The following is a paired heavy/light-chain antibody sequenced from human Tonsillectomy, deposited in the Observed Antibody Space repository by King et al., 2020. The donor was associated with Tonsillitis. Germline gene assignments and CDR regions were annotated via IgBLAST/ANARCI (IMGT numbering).Light chain of an antibody. CDR3: QTWATGIHPL. CDR1: SGHNNYA. V-gene: IGLV4-69*01. CDR2: INSDGSY. J-gene: IGLJ3*02. Sequence: QVVLSQSPSASASLGASVKLTCTLISGHNNYAIAWHQQQPEKGPRFLMKINSDGSYNKGDGIPDRFSGSSSGAERHLTISSLQPEDEADYYCQTWATGIHPLFGGGTKVTVL.
Heavy chain of an antibody. CDR1: GFTLNNYN. CDR2: ISSSGNNK. CDR3: AREAWDTWYFDL. Sequence: EVQLVESGGGLAKPGGSLRLSCEASGFTLNNYNMNWVRQAPGKGLEWVSDISSSGNNKYYADSVKGRFTISRDNAKNSLYLEMNSLSAEDTAVYFCAREAWDTWYFDLWGRGTRVIVSS. J-gene: IGHJ2*01. D-gene: IGHD1-26*01. V-gene: IGHV3-21*01.